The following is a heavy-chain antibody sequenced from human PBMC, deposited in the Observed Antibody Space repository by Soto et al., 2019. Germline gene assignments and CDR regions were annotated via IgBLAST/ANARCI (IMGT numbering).Heavy chain of an antibody. CDR1: GGSIISYY. CDR3: AGLNLVRGSTRGSYYCMDV. V-gene: IGHV4-4*07. Sequence: QLLESGPGLVKTSEALSLPCTVSGGSIISYYWCWIRQPAGKGLEWIGRIYGSGSTDYNPSLKSRVTMSVDATKNQFSLKLRSVTAADTVVDYGAGLNLVRGSTRGSYYCMDVWGQGTTVTVSS. J-gene: IGHJ6*02. CDR2: IYGSGST. D-gene: IGHD1-26*01.